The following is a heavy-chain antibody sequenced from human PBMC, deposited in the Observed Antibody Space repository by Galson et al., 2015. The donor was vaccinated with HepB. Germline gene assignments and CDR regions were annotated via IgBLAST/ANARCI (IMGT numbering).Heavy chain of an antibody. D-gene: IGHD6-13*01. CDR3: ATGGAAAGRDY. J-gene: IGHJ4*02. V-gene: IGHV3-15*01. CDR2: IKSNTDGGTT. Sequence: SLRLSCAASGLTFNNAWMSWVRQAPGKGLEWVGRIKSNTDGGTTDYAAPVKGRFTISRDDSKNTLYLEMNSLKTEDTAVYYCATGGAAAGRDYWGQETLVTVSS. CDR1: GLTFNNAW.